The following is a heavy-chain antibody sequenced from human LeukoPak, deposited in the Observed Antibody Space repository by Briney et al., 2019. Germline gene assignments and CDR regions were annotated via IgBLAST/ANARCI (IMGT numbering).Heavy chain of an antibody. CDR1: GGSISSGDYY. CDR2: IYYSGST. J-gene: IGHJ4*02. CDR3: ARARYCSSTSCYGGPRFDY. V-gene: IGHV4-30-4*01. D-gene: IGHD2-2*01. Sequence: KPSETLSLTCTVSGGSISSGDYYWRWIRQPPGKGLEWIGYIYYSGSTYYNPSLKSRVTISVDTSKNQFSLKLSSVTAADTAVYYCARARYCSSTSCYGGPRFDYWGQGTLVTVSS.